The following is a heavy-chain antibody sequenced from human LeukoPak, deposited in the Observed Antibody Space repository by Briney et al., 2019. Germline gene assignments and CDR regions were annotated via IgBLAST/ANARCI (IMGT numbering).Heavy chain of an antibody. J-gene: IGHJ4*02. CDR1: GYTFTGYY. CDR3: ARARQPRIAAAGVDY. D-gene: IGHD6-13*01. CDR2: TNPNSGGT. Sequence: EASVKVSCKASGYTFTGYYMHWVRQAPGQGLEWMGWTNPNSGGTNYAQKFQGRVTMTRDTSISTAYMELSRLRSDDTAVYYCARARQPRIAAAGVDYWGQGTLVTASS. V-gene: IGHV1-2*02.